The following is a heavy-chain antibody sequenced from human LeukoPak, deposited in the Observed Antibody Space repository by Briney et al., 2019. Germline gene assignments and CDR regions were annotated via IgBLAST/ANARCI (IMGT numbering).Heavy chain of an antibody. V-gene: IGHV4-4*02. D-gene: IGHD6-13*01. Sequence: SSETLSLTCGVSGGSISSTNWWTWVRQPPGKGLEWIGDVHLDGRTNYKPSLQSRLTISVDFSENYISLKLSSVTAADTAVYYCARARIAAAGSQDAFDIWGQGTMVTVSS. CDR3: ARARIAAAGSQDAFDI. CDR2: VHLDGRT. J-gene: IGHJ3*02. CDR1: GGSISSTNW.